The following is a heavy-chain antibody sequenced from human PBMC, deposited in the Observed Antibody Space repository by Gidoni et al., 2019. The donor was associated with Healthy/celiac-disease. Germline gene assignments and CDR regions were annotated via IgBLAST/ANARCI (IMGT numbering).Heavy chain of an antibody. J-gene: IGHJ6*03. Sequence: QVQLVQSGAEVKKPGASVKVSCKASGYTFTSYGISWVRQAPGQGLEWMGWISAYNGNTNYAQKLQGRVTMTTDTSTSTAYMELRSLRSDDTAVYYCARVAPLYCSSTSCYADYYYYMDVWGKGTTVTVSS. D-gene: IGHD2-2*01. CDR2: ISAYNGNT. CDR3: ARVAPLYCSSTSCYADYYYYMDV. CDR1: GYTFTSYG. V-gene: IGHV1-18*01.